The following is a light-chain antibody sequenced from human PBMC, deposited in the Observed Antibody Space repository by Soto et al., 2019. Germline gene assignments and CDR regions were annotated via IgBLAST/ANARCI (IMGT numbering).Light chain of an antibody. CDR1: EDISTW. CDR2: AAS. Sequence: DIQMTQSPSSVSASVGDRFTITCRSSEDISTWLAWYQHKPGKAPKLLIYAASSLQSGVPSRFSGSGSGTDFALTFSSLQPEDFATYYCQHADSFPLITFGQGTRLEIK. J-gene: IGKJ5*01. CDR3: QHADSFPLIT. V-gene: IGKV1-12*01.